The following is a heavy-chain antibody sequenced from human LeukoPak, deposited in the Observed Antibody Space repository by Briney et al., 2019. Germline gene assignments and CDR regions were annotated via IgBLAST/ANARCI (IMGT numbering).Heavy chain of an antibody. CDR2: ISGSSGNT. Sequence: GGSLRLSCAASGFTLSNYAMNWVRQAPGKGLEWVSAISGSSGNTYYADSVKGRFTISRDNSKNTLYLQMNSLRAEDTALYYCAKPAKTDYTDYWGQGTLVTVSS. J-gene: IGHJ4*02. CDR1: GFTLSNYA. V-gene: IGHV3-23*01. D-gene: IGHD1-14*01. CDR3: AKPAKTDYTDY.